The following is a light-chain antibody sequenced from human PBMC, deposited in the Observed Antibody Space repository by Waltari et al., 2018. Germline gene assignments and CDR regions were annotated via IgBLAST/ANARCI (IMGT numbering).Light chain of an antibody. CDR3: QNHEKLPAT. Sequence: IVFTQSPGTLSLPPGERATLACRASQRVSGFLAWYQQKPGQAPRLLIYHASNRATGIPDRFSGSGSGTDFSLTISRLEPEDFAVYYCQNHEKLPATFGQGTKVEI. CDR2: HAS. J-gene: IGKJ1*01. V-gene: IGKV3-20*01. CDR1: QRVSGF.